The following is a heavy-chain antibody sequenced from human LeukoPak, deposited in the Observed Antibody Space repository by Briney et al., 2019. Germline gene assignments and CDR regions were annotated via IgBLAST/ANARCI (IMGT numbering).Heavy chain of an antibody. V-gene: IGHV4-59*08. CDR2: MYYSGST. CDR3: ARLSDQGYHDS. J-gene: IGHJ4*02. CDR1: GGSISSYY. Sequence: SETLSLTCTVSGGSISSYYWSWVRQPPGKGLEWIGYMYYSGSTNYNPSLKSRVTISVDTSKNHFCLRLSSVTAADTAVYYCARLSDQGYHDSWGQGTLVTVSS. D-gene: IGHD2-2*01.